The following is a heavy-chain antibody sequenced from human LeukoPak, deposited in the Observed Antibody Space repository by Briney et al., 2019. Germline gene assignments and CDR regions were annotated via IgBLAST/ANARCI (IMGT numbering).Heavy chain of an antibody. J-gene: IGHJ4*02. V-gene: IGHV3-21*04. D-gene: IGHD5-12*01. CDR2: ISSSSSYI. Sequence: GGSLRLSCAASGFTFSSYSMNWVRQAPGKGLEWVSSISSSSSYIYYADSVKGRFTISRDNAKNSLYLQMNSLRAEDTAVYYCARAKRVNSGYDCVGYWGQGTLVTVSS. CDR1: GFTFSSYS. CDR3: ARAKRVNSGYDCVGY.